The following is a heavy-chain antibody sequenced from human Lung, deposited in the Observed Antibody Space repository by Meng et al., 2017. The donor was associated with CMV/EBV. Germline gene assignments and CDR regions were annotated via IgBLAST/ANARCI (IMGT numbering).Heavy chain of an antibody. J-gene: IGHJ5*02. CDR3: ANYRVGAGGQGS. Sequence: QAQLQESGPGLVKPSQTLSRTCTVPGASISSGYYHWSWSRQLPGKGLEYIGHIYDSRSGTTYYNPSLKSRVTIAVDTSNNQFSLKVISVTAADTAVYYCANYRVGAGGQGSWGQGTLVTVSS. V-gene: IGHV4-30-4*08. CDR2: IYDSRSGTT. D-gene: IGHD2-15*01. CDR1: GASISSGYYH.